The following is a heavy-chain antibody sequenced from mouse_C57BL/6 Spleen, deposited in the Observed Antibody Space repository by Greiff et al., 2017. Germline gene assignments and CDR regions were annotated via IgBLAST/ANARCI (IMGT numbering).Heavy chain of an antibody. Sequence: VQLQQSGAELVRPGTSVKMSCKASGYTFTNYWIGWAKQRPGHGLEWIGDIYPGGGYTNYNEKFKGKATLTADKSSSTAYMQFSSLTSEDSAIYYCARSGGYGRGGFAYWGQGTLVTVSA. J-gene: IGHJ3*01. V-gene: IGHV1-63*01. CDR1: GYTFTNYW. CDR3: ARSGGYGRGGFAY. D-gene: IGHD1-2*01. CDR2: IYPGGGYT.